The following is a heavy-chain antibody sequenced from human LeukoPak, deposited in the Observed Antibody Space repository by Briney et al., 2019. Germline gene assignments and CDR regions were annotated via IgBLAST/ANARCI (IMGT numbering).Heavy chain of an antibody. CDR3: AKDLSKSYGDYGTSSPFDI. Sequence: GGSLRLSCAASGFNFDSYAMNWVRQAPGKGLEWVSGFSGSRGSTYYADSVKGRFTISRDNSENTLFLQMNSLRAEDTAVYYCAKDLSKSYGDYGTSSPFDIWGQGTLVIVSS. V-gene: IGHV3-23*01. CDR2: FSGSRGST. D-gene: IGHD4-17*01. CDR1: GFNFDSYA. J-gene: IGHJ3*02.